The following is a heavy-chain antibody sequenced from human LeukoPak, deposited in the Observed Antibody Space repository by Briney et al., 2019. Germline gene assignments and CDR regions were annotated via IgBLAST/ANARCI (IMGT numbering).Heavy chain of an antibody. CDR2: IIPIFGTA. Sequence: ASVKVSCKASGGTFSIYAISWVRQAPGQGLEWMGGIIPIFGTANYAQKFQGRVTITADESTSTAYMELSSLRSEDTAVYYCARDAGSSWSPFDYWGQGTLVTVSS. CDR3: ARDAGSSWSPFDY. D-gene: IGHD6-13*01. V-gene: IGHV1-69*01. J-gene: IGHJ4*02. CDR1: GGTFSIYA.